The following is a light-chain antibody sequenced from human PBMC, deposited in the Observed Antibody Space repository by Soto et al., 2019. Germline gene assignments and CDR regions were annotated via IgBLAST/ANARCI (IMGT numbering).Light chain of an antibody. CDR1: SSDVGGYNF. CDR2: EVD. J-gene: IGLJ1*01. CDR3: RSYASTKFYV. V-gene: IGLV2-8*01. Sequence: QSALTQPPSASGSPGQSVTISCTGTSSDVGGYNFVSWYQHLPGKAPKLIIYEVDKRPSGVPDRFSGSKSGNTASLTVSGLQTEDETDYSCRSYASTKFYVFGSGTKVTVL.